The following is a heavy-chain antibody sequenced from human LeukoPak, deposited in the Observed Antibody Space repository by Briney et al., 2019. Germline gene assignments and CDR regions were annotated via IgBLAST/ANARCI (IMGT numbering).Heavy chain of an antibody. J-gene: IGHJ4*02. CDR1: GFTFSSFW. Sequence: GSLRLSCAALGFTFSSFWMSWVRQAPGKGLGGVANIKQDGSEKYYVDSVKGRFTISRDNAKNSLYLQMNSLRAEDTALYYCAKDKAQAYYASGSLVLWGQGTLVTVSS. CDR2: IKQDGSEK. V-gene: IGHV3-7*03. D-gene: IGHD3-10*01. CDR3: AKDKAQAYYASGSLVL.